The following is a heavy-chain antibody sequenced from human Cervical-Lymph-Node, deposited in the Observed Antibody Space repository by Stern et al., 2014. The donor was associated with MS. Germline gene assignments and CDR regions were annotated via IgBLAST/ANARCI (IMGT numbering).Heavy chain of an antibody. CDR1: GGSISSSSYY. D-gene: IGHD3-10*01. V-gene: IGHV4-39*01. CDR3: ARLYGSAFDY. CDR2: IYYSGST. J-gene: IGHJ4*02. Sequence: QLQLQESGPGLVKPSETLSLTCTVSGGSISSSSYYWGLIRQPPGKGLEWIGDIYYSGSTYYNPSLKSRVTISVDKSKNQFSLRLNSVTAADTAVYFCARLYGSAFDYWGQGSLVTVSS.